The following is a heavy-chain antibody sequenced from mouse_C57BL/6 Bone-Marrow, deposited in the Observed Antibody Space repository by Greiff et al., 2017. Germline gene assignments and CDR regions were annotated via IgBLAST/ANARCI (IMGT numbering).Heavy chain of an antibody. J-gene: IGHJ2*01. Sequence: EVHLVESGGGLVKPGGSLKLSCAASGFTFSSYAMSWVRQTPEKRLEWVATISDGGSYTYYPDNVKGRFTISRDNAKNNLYLQMSHLKSEDTAMYYCARDNAGYYASYYFDYWGQGTTLTVSS. CDR3: ARDNAGYYASYYFDY. D-gene: IGHD2-3*01. CDR1: GFTFSSYA. V-gene: IGHV5-4*01. CDR2: ISDGGSYT.